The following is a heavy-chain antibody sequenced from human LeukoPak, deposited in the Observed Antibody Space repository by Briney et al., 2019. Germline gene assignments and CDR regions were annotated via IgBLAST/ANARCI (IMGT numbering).Heavy chain of an antibody. CDR1: GYTFTTYY. CDR3: ARDRSPNIAEVFDY. CDR2: INPSGGST. V-gene: IGHV1-46*01. Sequence: ASVKVSCKASGYTFTTYYIHWVRRAPGQGLEWMGIINPSGGSTTYAQRFQGRVTMTRDTSTNTAYMELSSLRSEDTAVYYCARDRSPNIAEVFDYWGQGTLVIVSS. D-gene: IGHD1/OR15-1a*01. J-gene: IGHJ4*02.